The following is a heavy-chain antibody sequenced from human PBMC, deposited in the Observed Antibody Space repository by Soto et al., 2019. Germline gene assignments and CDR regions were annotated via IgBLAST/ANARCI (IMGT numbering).Heavy chain of an antibody. Sequence: PSETLSFTCTVSGGSISSGDYYWSWIRQPPGKGLEWIGYIYYSGSTYYNPSLKSRVTISVDTSKNQFSLKLSSVTAADTAVYYCASNYYDSSGYYPIDYWGNGTMVTVSS. J-gene: IGHJ4*01. V-gene: IGHV4-30-4*01. CDR1: GGSISSGDYY. D-gene: IGHD3-22*01. CDR2: IYYSGST. CDR3: ASNYYDSSGYYPIDY.